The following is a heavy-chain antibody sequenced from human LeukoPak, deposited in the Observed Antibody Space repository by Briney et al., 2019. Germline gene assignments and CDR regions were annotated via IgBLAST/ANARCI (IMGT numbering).Heavy chain of an antibody. Sequence: GASVKVSCKASGYTFTGYYMHWVRQAPGQGLEWMGWINPNSGGTNYAQKFQGRVTMTRDTSISTAYMGLSRLRSDDTAVYYCARKLSAAGTGYYGMDVWGQGTTVTVSS. CDR2: INPNSGGT. V-gene: IGHV1-2*02. D-gene: IGHD6-13*01. CDR1: GYTFTGYY. CDR3: ARKLSAAGTGYYGMDV. J-gene: IGHJ6*02.